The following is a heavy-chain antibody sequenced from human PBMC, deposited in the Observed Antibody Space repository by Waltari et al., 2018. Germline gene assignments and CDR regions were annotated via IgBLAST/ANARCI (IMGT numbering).Heavy chain of an antibody. D-gene: IGHD3-10*01. CDR1: GFTFSSYG. J-gene: IGHJ4*02. Sequence: QVQLVESGGGVVQPGGSLRLSCAASGFTFSSYGMHWVRQAPGKGLEWVACIRYDGSNKYYSDSVKGRFTISRAKSKNTLYLQMNRLRAEDTAVYYCAKDPGAGSRWGQGTPVTVAS. V-gene: IGHV3-30*02. CDR2: IRYDGSNK. CDR3: AKDPGAGSR.